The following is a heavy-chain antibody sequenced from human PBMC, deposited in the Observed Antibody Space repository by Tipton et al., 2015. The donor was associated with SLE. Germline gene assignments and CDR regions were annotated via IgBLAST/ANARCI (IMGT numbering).Heavy chain of an antibody. CDR2: IYYSGST. CDR1: GYSISSGFY. D-gene: IGHD3-16*01. J-gene: IGHJ4*02. CDR3: ARFLYDYVWGSWGFDY. V-gene: IGHV4-61*01. Sequence: TLSLTCTVSGYSISSGFYWGWIRQPPGKGLEWIGYIYYSGSTNHNPSLKSRVTISVDTPKNQFSLKLSSVTAADTAVYYCARFLYDYVWGSWGFDYWGQGTLVTVSS.